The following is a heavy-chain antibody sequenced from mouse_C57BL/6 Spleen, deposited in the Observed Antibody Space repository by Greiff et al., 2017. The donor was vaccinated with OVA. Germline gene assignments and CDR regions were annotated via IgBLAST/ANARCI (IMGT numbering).Heavy chain of an antibody. D-gene: IGHD2-4*01. CDR1: GFTFSDFY. V-gene: IGHV7-1*01. J-gene: IGHJ4*01. Sequence: EVKLVESGGGLVQSGRSLRLSCATSGFTFSDFYMEWVRQAPGKGLEWIAASRNKANDYTTEYSESVKGRFIVSRDTSQSILYLQMNALRAEDTAIYYCARDGGLHYAMDYWGQGTSVTVSS. CDR3: ARDGGLHYAMDY. CDR2: SRNKANDYTT.